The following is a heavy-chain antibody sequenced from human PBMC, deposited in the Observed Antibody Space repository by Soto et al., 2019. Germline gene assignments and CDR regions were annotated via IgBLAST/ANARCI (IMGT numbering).Heavy chain of an antibody. CDR1: GFTFSSYW. J-gene: IGHJ5*02. V-gene: IGHV3-74*01. CDR2: INTDGSST. Sequence: EVQLVESGGGLVQPGGSLRLSCSASGFTFSSYWVHWVRQAPGKGLVWVSRINTDGSSTSYADSVKGRFTISRDNAKNTLYLQMNSLGAEDTTVYYCARRGQVGSGLAHWGQGTLVTVSS. D-gene: IGHD1-26*01. CDR3: ARRGQVGSGLAH.